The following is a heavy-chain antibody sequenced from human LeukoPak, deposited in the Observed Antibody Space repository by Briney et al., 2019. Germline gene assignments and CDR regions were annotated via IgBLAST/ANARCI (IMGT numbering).Heavy chain of an antibody. D-gene: IGHD3-10*01. V-gene: IGHV4-39*01. CDR1: GGSISSSSYY. CDR2: IYYSGTP. Sequence: SETLSLTCTVSGGSISSSSYYWGWIRQPPGKGLEWIGSIYYSGTPYYNPSLKSRVTISVDTSKKQFSLKLSSVTAADTAVYYCARHVGFITMVRGVINNNWFDPWGQGTLVTVSS. CDR3: ARHVGFITMVRGVINNNWFDP. J-gene: IGHJ5*02.